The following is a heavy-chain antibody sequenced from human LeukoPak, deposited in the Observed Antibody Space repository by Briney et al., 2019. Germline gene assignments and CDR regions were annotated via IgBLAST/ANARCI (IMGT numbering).Heavy chain of an antibody. CDR1: GYDFSTKW. V-gene: IGHV5-51*03. CDR3: ARLAPDYADYWFDP. CDR2: IYPLDSIT. Sequence: PGESLKISCQTSGYDFSTKWIGWVRQMPGKGLEWMGIIYPLDSITRYSPSFQGHITISADTSINTAYLQWPSLKPSDTAIYYCARLAPDYADYWFDPWGQGTLVTVSS. D-gene: IGHD4-17*01. J-gene: IGHJ5*02.